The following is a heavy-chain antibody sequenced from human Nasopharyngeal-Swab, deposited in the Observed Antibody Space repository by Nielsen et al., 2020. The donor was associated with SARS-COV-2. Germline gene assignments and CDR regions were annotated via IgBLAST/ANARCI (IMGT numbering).Heavy chain of an antibody. V-gene: IGHV1-2*06. D-gene: IGHD3-22*01. CDR3: ARFLWDSSGRWEEGSDI. CDR2: INPNNGGT. CDR1: GYTFTGYY. J-gene: IGHJ3*02. Sequence: ASVKVSCKTSGYTFTGYYIHWVRQAPGQGLEWMGRINPNNGGTNYAQKFQGRVTMTRDTSISTAYMELRRLRSDDTAVYYCARFLWDSSGRWEEGSDIWGQGTMVTVSS.